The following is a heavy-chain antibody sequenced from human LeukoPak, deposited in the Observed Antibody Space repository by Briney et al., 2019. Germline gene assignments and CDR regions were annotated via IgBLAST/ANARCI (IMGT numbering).Heavy chain of an antibody. D-gene: IGHD6-13*01. V-gene: IGHV4-34*01. J-gene: IGHJ4*02. Sequence: SETLSLTCAVYGGSFTSYYWSWIRQPPGKGLEWIGEISHTGHTNYNPSLKSRVTMSVETSKNQLSLILSSVTAADTAVYYCARGPYSSNAGYWGQGTLVTVSS. CDR1: GGSFTSYY. CDR3: ARGPYSSNAGY. CDR2: ISHTGHT.